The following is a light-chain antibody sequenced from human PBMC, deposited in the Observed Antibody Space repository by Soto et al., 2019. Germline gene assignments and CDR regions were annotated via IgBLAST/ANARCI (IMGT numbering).Light chain of an antibody. J-gene: IGLJ1*01. V-gene: IGLV2-14*01. CDR1: TSDVGGYDY. Sequence: QSVLTQPASVSGSPGQSITVSCTGTTSDVGGYDYVAWYQQHPGKAPKLMIYDVSSRPSGVSNRFSGSKSGNTASLTISGLQAEGEADYYCSSYLGSSTLSGVFGTGTKLTVL. CDR2: DVS. CDR3: SSYLGSSTLSGV.